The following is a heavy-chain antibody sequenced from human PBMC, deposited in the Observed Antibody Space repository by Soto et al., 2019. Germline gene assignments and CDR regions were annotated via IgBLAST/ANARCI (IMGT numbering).Heavy chain of an antibody. CDR2: INHSGST. J-gene: IGHJ4*02. D-gene: IGHD2-15*01. V-gene: IGHV4-34*01. CDR1: GGSFSGYY. CDR3: ARGDVVAALDY. Sequence: QVQLQQWGAGLLKPSETQSLTCAVYGGSFSGYYWSWIRQPPGKGLEWIGEINHSGSTNYNPSLKSRVTISVDTSKNQFSLKLSSVTAADTAVYYCARGDVVAALDYWGQGTLVTVSS.